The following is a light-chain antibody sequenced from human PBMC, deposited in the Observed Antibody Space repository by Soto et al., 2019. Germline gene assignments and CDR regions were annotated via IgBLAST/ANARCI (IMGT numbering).Light chain of an antibody. CDR3: CSYAGSSTYV. CDR2: EGS. CDR1: SSDVGSYNL. V-gene: IGLV2-23*01. Sequence: QSALTQPASVSGSPGQSFTISCTGTSSDVGSYNLVSWYQQHPGKAPKLMIYEGSKRPSGVSIRFSGSKSGNTASLTISGLQAEDEADYYCCSYAGSSTYVFGTGTKVTV. J-gene: IGLJ1*01.